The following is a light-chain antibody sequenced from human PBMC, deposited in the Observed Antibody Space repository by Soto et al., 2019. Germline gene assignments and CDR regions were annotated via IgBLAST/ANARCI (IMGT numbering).Light chain of an antibody. CDR3: QQYSDYSQT. CDR2: RAS. V-gene: IGKV1-5*03. CDR1: QSISYW. J-gene: IGKJ2*01. Sequence: DIQMTQSPSTLSASVGDRVTITCRASQSISYWLAWYQQKPGKAPKLLTYRASSLESGVPLRFSGSGSGTEFILTISSLQPDDFASYYCQQYSDYSQTFGQGTKLEIK.